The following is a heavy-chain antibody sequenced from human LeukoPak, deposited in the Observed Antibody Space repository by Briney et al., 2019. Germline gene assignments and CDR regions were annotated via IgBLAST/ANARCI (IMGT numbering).Heavy chain of an antibody. J-gene: IGHJ4*02. V-gene: IGHV4-39*07. CDR3: ARTRLLDY. CDR2: IYYSGST. Sequence: SETLSLTCTVSGGSISSSSYYWGWIRQPPGKGLEWIGSIYYSGSTYYNPSLKSRVTISVDTSKNQFSLKLSSVTAADTAVYYCARTRLLDYWGQGTLVTVSS. D-gene: IGHD2-15*01. CDR1: GGSISSSSYY.